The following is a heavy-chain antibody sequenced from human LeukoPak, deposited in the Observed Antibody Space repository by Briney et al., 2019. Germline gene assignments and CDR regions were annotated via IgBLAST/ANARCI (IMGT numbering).Heavy chain of an antibody. CDR2: MNPNSANT. CDR3: ARGRFPGYSSGWYVNY. D-gene: IGHD6-19*01. CDR1: GYTFTNYD. J-gene: IGHJ4*02. V-gene: IGHV1-8*01. Sequence: ASVKVSCKASGYTFTNYDINWVRQATGQGLEWMGWMNPNSANTGYAQKFQGRVTMTRNTSISTAYMELSSLTSEDTAVYYCARGRFPGYSSGWYVNYWGQGTLVTVSS.